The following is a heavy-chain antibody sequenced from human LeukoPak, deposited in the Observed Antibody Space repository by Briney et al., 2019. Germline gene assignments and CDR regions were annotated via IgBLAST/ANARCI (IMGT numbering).Heavy chain of an antibody. CDR3: ARGRKCSGSCYSDY. CDR1: GYTFTSYD. Sequence: ASVKVSCKASGYTFTSYDINRVRQATGQGLEWMGWMNPNSGNTGYAQKFQGRVTMTRNTSISTAYMELSSLRSEDTAVYYCARGRKCSGSCYSDYWGQGTLVTVSS. D-gene: IGHD2-15*01. V-gene: IGHV1-8*01. J-gene: IGHJ4*02. CDR2: MNPNSGNT.